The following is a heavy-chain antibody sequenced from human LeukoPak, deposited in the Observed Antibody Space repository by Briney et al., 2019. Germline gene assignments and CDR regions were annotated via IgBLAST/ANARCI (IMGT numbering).Heavy chain of an antibody. D-gene: IGHD2-2*03. Sequence: SVKVSCKASGGTFSSYAISWVRQAPGQGLEWMGGIIPIFGTANYAQKFQGRVTITTDESTSTAYMELSSLRSEDTAVYYCARARGVGYCSSTSCYDYFDYWGQGTLVTVSS. CDR2: IIPIFGTA. CDR3: ARARGVGYCSSTSCYDYFDY. CDR1: GGTFSSYA. J-gene: IGHJ4*02. V-gene: IGHV1-69*05.